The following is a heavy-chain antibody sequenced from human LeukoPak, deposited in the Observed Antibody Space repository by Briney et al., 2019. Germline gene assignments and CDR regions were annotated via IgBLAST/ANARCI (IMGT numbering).Heavy chain of an antibody. D-gene: IGHD6-13*01. CDR3: ARDRLGEAADYFDY. J-gene: IGHJ4*02. CDR1: GGSFSSGRYH. Sequence: SVTLSLTCTVSGGSFSSGRYHWSWIRQPPGKGLEWIGYFYYSGSTNYNPSLKSRVTISVDTSKNQFSLKLSSVTAADTAVYYCARDRLGEAADYFDYWGQGTLVTVSS. V-gene: IGHV4-61*01. CDR2: FYYSGST.